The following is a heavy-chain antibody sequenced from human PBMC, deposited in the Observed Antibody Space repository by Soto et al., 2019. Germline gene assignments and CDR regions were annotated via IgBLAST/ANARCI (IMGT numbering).Heavy chain of an antibody. J-gene: IGHJ4*02. D-gene: IGHD1-7*01. CDR1: VFTFTTYC. CDR3: AKYFNTGTSSTYDS. V-gene: IGHV3-23*01. Sequence: GPLGLSFATSVFTFTTYCMSWVHPAPGKGLAWVSAILGTGDRVSYVDSVKGRFTISRDNSKNTLYLQMNSLRADDTAIYYCAKYFNTGTSSTYDSWGQGNLVTVSS. CDR2: ILGTGDRV.